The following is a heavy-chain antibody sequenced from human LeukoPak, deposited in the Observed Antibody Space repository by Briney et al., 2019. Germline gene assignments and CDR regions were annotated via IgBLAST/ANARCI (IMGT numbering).Heavy chain of an antibody. J-gene: IGHJ5*02. V-gene: IGHV4-59*01. CDR2: IYYSGST. Sequence: SETLSLTCTVSGGSISSYYWSWIRQPPGKGLEWIGYIYYSGSTNYNPSLESRVTISVDTSKNQFSLKLSSVTAADTAVYYCARLHYYKDWSDPWGQGTLVTVSS. CDR1: GGSISSYY. D-gene: IGHD3-10*01. CDR3: ARLHYYKDWSDP.